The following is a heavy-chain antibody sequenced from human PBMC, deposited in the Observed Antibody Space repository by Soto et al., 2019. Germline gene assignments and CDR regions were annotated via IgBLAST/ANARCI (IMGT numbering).Heavy chain of an antibody. CDR3: ARRAAAFDY. D-gene: IGHD6-25*01. Sequence: GGSLRLSCAASGFTFSSYEMNWVRQAPGKGLEWVSYISSSGNTVYYADSVKGRFTISRDNAKNSLYLQMNSLRAEDTAVYYCARRAAAFDYWGQGTLVTVSS. V-gene: IGHV3-48*03. CDR2: ISSSGNTV. CDR1: GFTFSSYE. J-gene: IGHJ4*02.